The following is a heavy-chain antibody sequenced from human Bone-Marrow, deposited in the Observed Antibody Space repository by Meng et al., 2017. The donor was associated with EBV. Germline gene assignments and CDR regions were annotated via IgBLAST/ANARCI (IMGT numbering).Heavy chain of an antibody. V-gene: IGHV3-11*01. D-gene: IGHD2-2*01. CDR3: ARGGTSLLNWFDP. CDR2: ISKSGSTK. CDR1: GVTLSDYY. J-gene: IGHJ5*02. Sequence: VQLVGIGGGLAKPGGYLRHSCAASGVTLSDYYMSWIRPAPGRGLEWVSYISKSGSTKYYADSVKGRFTISRDNAKNSLYLEMNSLRAEDTAVYYCARGGTSLLNWFDPWGQGTLVTVSS.